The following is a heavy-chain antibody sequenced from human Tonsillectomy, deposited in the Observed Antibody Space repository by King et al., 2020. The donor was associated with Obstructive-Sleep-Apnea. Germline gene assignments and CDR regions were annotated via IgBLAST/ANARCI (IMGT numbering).Heavy chain of an antibody. CDR3: TRDVTFDY. CDR1: GFTFSSYD. V-gene: IGHV3-13*01. CDR2: IGTAGDT. D-gene: IGHD4-11*01. Sequence: VQLVESGGGLVQPGGSLRLSCAASGFTFSSYDMHWVRQVTGKGLEWVSAIGTAGDTYYPGSVKGRFTISRENAKNSLYLHMNNLRAGDTAVYYCTRDVTFDYWGQGTLVTVSS. J-gene: IGHJ4*02.